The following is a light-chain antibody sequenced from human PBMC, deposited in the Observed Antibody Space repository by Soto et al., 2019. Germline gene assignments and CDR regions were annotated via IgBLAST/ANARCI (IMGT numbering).Light chain of an antibody. CDR2: KAS. Sequence: DIQMTQSPSTLSASVGDRVTITCRARQSVSSWLAWYQQKPGKAPKLLIYKASSLESGVPSRFSGSGSGTQFTLTISSLQPDDFATYYCQQYNDYSATFGGGTKVEIQ. J-gene: IGKJ4*01. CDR3: QQYNDYSAT. V-gene: IGKV1-5*03. CDR1: QSVSSW.